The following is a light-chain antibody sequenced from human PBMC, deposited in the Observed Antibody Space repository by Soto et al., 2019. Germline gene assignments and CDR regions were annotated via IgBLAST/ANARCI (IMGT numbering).Light chain of an antibody. CDR1: QSISNY. J-gene: IGKJ1*01. CDR3: QQSSSTPWT. CDR2: AES. V-gene: IGKV1-39*01. Sequence: DIQMTQSPSSLSASVGDRVTITCRASQSISNYLNWYQQKPGKAPELLIYAESSLQSGVPSRFSGSGSGTDFTLTISSLQPEDFATYYCQQSSSTPWTFGQGTKVDVK.